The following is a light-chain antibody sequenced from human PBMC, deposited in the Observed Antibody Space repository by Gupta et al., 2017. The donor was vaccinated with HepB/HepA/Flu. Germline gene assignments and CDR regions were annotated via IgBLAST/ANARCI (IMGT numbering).Light chain of an antibody. CDR1: QSVSSY. CDR3: QQRSNWLWT. CDR2: EAS. V-gene: IGKV3-11*01. Sequence: EIVLTQSPATLSLFLGERATLSCMASQSVSSYLAWYQQKPGQAPRLLIYEASNRATGIPARFSGSGSGTDFTLTISSLEPEDVAVYYCQQRSNWLWTFGQGTKVEIK. J-gene: IGKJ1*01.